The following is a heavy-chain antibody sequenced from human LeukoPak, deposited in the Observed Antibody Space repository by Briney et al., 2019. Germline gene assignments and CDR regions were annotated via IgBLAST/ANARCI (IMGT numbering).Heavy chain of an antibody. CDR1: GGSISSYY. CDR2: IYYSGST. Sequence: SETLSLTCTVSGGSISSYYWSWIRQPSGKGLEWIGYIYYSGSTYYNPSLKSRVTISVDTSKNQFSLKLSSVTAADTAVYYCARDFAAAGLGYYFDYWGQGTLVTVSS. D-gene: IGHD6-13*01. V-gene: IGHV4-59*12. CDR3: ARDFAAAGLGYYFDY. J-gene: IGHJ4*02.